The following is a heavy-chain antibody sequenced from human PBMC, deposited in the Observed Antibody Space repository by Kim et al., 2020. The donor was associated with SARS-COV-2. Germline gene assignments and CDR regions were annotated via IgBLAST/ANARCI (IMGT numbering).Heavy chain of an antibody. Sequence: SQTLSLTCSISGDSVSGNSPAWNWIRQYPSGGLEWLGRTYYRSKWNYDYAASVKSRMTINPDTSKNQFYLQLNSVTPEDTAVYYCARGRWSTFDIWGQGTTVTVSS. D-gene: IGHD2-8*02. J-gene: IGHJ3*02. CDR3: ARGRWSTFDI. CDR2: TYYRSKWNY. V-gene: IGHV6-1*01. CDR1: GDSVSGNSPA.